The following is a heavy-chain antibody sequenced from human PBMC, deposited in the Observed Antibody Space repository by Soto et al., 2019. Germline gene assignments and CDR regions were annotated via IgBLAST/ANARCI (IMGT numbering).Heavy chain of an antibody. Sequence: SETLSLSCTVSGGSIRESGLYWGWIRQSPGKGLEWIGSIFFSGRTHYNPSLKSRVSISIDASKNQFSLNVISVTAADTGVYYCVRSLMDVWGKGTTVTVSS. V-gene: IGHV4-39*01. CDR2: IFFSGRT. J-gene: IGHJ6*03. CDR1: GGSIRESGLY. CDR3: VRSLMDV.